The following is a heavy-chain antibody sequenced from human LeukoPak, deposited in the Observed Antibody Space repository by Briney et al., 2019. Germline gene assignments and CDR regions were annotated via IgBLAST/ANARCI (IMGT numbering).Heavy chain of an antibody. CDR3: AAAFDY. V-gene: IGHV4-39*01. CDR1: GGSISSSSYY. D-gene: IGHD6-25*01. Sequence: PSETLSLTCTVSGGSISSSSYYWGWIREPPGKGLEWIGNTYYGGNTYYNPSLKSRVTISVDTSKNQSSLELSSGTAADTAVYCCAAAFDYWGQGPLVTVSS. J-gene: IGHJ4*02. CDR2: TYYGGNT.